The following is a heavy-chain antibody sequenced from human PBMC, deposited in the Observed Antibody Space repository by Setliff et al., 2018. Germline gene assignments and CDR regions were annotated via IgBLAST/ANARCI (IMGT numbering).Heavy chain of an antibody. D-gene: IGHD3-3*01. CDR1: GYSISSGYY. J-gene: IGHJ4*02. CDR2: IYHSGST. Sequence: SETLSLTCAVSGYSISSGYYWGWIRQPPGKGLEWIGSIYHSGSTYYNPSLKSRVTISVDTSKNQFSLKLSSVTAADTAVYYCARAPGITVWGQGTLVTVSS. CDR3: ARAPGITV. V-gene: IGHV4-38-2*01.